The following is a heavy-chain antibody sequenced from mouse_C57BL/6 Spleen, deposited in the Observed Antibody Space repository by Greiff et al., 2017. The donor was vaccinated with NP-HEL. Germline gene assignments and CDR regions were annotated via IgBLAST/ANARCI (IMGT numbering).Heavy chain of an antibody. CDR1: GYTFTSYW. CDR3: AHSSGYGYAMDY. CDR2: IDPSDSYT. Sequence: QVQLQQPGAELVMPGASVKLSCKASGYTFTSYWMHWVKQRPGQGLEWIGEIDPSDSYTNYNQKFKGKSTLTVDKSSSTAYMQLSSLTSEDSAVYYCAHSSGYGYAMDYWGQGTSVTVSS. J-gene: IGHJ4*01. V-gene: IGHV1-69*01. D-gene: IGHD3-2*02.